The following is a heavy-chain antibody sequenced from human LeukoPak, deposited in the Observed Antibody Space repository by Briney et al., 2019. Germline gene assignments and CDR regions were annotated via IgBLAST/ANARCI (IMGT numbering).Heavy chain of an antibody. CDR1: GGTFSSYA. V-gene: IGHV1-69*13. D-gene: IGHD6-19*01. CDR3: ARGQREGYSSGWYGYTR. Sequence: SVKVSCKASGGTFSSYAISWVRQAPGQGLEWMGGIIPIFGTANYAQKFQGRVTITADESTSTAYMELSSLRSEDTAVYYCARGQREGYSSGWYGYTRWGQGTLVTVSS. CDR2: IIPIFGTA. J-gene: IGHJ4*02.